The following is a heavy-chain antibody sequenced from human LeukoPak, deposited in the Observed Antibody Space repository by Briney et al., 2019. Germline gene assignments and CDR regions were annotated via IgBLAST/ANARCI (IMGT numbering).Heavy chain of an antibody. CDR3: ARPTHHRSD. Sequence: SETLSLTCAVYGGSLSGYYWSWIRQPPGKGLEWIGEINHSGSTNYNPSLKSRVTISVDTSKNQFSLKLSSVTAADTAVYYCARPTHHRSDWGQGTLVTVSS. CDR1: GGSLSGYY. V-gene: IGHV4-34*01. J-gene: IGHJ4*02. CDR2: INHSGST. D-gene: IGHD4-11*01.